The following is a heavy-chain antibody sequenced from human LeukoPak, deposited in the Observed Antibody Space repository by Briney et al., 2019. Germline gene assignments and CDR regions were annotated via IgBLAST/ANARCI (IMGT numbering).Heavy chain of an antibody. CDR2: IYYSGST. V-gene: IGHV4-59*01. CDR1: GGSISSYF. Sequence: SETLSLTCTVSGGSISSYFWSWIRQPPGKGLEWIGYIYYSGSTNYNPSLKSRLTISVDTSKNQFSLKLSSVTAADTAVYYCARVTYCGGDCYSGFDYWGQGTLVTVSS. D-gene: IGHD2-21*02. CDR3: ARVTYCGGDCYSGFDY. J-gene: IGHJ4*02.